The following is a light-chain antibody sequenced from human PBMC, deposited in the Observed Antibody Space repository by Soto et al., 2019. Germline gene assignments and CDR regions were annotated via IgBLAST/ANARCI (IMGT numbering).Light chain of an antibody. V-gene: IGLV2-14*01. CDR2: DVR. CDR1: SRDVGGYNY. J-gene: IGLJ1*01. Sequence: QSVLPQPASVSVSPGQSITISCTGTSRDVGGYNYVSWYQQHPGKAPKLMIYDVRNRPSGVSNRFSGSKSVNTASLTISGLQAEDEADYYCSSYTTISTYVFGTGTKVTVL. CDR3: SSYTTISTYV.